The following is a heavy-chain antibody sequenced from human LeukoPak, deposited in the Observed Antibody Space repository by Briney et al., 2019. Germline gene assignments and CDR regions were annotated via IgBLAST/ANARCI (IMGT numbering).Heavy chain of an antibody. CDR2: ITSGGHTT. CDR3: AEDTQDYRYSDYYYGMDV. CDR1: GFTFSTYA. J-gene: IGHJ6*02. Sequence: GGSLRLSCGASGFTFSTYAMSWVRQVPGKGLEWVSAITSGGHTTYYADSVKGRFTISRDNSKNSPYLQMNSLRTEDTALYYCAEDTQDYRYSDYYYGMDVWGQGTTVTVSS. V-gene: IGHV3-23*01. D-gene: IGHD3-10*01.